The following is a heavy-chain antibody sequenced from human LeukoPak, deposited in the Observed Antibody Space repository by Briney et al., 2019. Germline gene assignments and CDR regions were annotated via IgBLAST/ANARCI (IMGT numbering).Heavy chain of an antibody. CDR3: AKDGPEGSYGRMYYYYYYMDV. CDR1: GFTFSSYG. CDR2: ISYDGSNK. Sequence: GRSLRLSCAASGFTFSSYGMHWVRQAPGKGLEWVAVISYDGSNKYYADSVKGRFTISRDNSKNTLYLQMNSLRGEDTAVYYCAKDGPEGSYGRMYYYYYYMDVWGKGTTVTVSS. D-gene: IGHD5-18*01. V-gene: IGHV3-30*18. J-gene: IGHJ6*03.